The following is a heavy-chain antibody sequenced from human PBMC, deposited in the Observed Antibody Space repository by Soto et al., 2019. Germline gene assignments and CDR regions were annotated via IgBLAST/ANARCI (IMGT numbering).Heavy chain of an antibody. D-gene: IGHD5-12*01. V-gene: IGHV1-69*02. CDR1: GGTFSSYT. CDR3: ARRRNSGYDLPIAFDI. Sequence: QVQLVQSGAEVQKPGSSVKVSCKASGGTFSSYTISWVRQAPGQGLEWLGRIIPILGIANYAQKFQGRVTITADKSTSTAYMELSSLRSEDTAVYYCARRRNSGYDLPIAFDIWGQGTMVTVSS. J-gene: IGHJ3*02. CDR2: IIPILGIA.